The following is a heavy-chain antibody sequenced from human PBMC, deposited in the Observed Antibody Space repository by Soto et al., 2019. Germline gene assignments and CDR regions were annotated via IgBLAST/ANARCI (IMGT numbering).Heavy chain of an antibody. J-gene: IGHJ4*02. V-gene: IGHV3-30-3*01. Sequence: GGSLRLSCAASGFTFSSNAMHWVRQAPGKGLEWVAVISYDGSNKYYADSMNGRFTISRDNSKNTLYMQMNSLRAVDTAMYYCAREIAAAGLSSWGQGTLVTVSS. D-gene: IGHD6-13*01. CDR2: ISYDGSNK. CDR1: GFTFSSNA. CDR3: AREIAAAGLSS.